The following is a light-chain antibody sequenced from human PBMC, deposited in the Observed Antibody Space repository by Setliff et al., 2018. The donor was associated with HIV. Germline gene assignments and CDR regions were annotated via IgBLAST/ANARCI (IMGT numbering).Light chain of an antibody. V-gene: IGLV2-14*03. Sequence: QSVLTQPASVSGSPGQSITISCTGTSRDVCGYNYVSWYQQHPGKAPKLMIYDLINRPSGVSNRFSGSRSGNTASLTISGLQAEDEADYYCSSYAGSNNVFGTGTKVTVL. CDR1: SRDVCGYNY. CDR2: DLI. J-gene: IGLJ1*01. CDR3: SSYAGSNNV.